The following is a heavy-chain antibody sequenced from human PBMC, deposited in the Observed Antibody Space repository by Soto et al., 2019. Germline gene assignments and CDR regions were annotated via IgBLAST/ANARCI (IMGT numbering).Heavy chain of an antibody. CDR1: GYTFTSYG. V-gene: IGHV1-18*01. D-gene: IGHD6-19*01. CDR3: ARAGGIAVPEPLGY. J-gene: IGHJ4*01. Sequence: GPSVKVSCNSSGYTFTSYGISGVRQAPGQVLEWMGWISAYNGNTNYAQKLQGRVTMTTDTSTRTAYMELSSLRSEDTAVDSCARAGGIAVPEPLGYWG. CDR2: ISAYNGNT.